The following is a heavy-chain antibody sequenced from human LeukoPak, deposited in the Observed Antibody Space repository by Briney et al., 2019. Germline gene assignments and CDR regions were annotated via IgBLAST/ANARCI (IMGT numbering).Heavy chain of an antibody. J-gene: IGHJ4*02. CDR2: IRSKANSYAT. CDR1: GFTFSGSA. CDR3: TSRLGYGSGNKMAY. Sequence: GGSLRLSCAASGFTFSGSAMHWVRQASGKGLEWVGRIRSKANSYATAYAASVKGRFTISRDDSKNTAYLQMNSLKTEDTAVYYCTSRLGYGSGNKMAYWGQGALVTVPS. V-gene: IGHV3-73*01. D-gene: IGHD3-10*01.